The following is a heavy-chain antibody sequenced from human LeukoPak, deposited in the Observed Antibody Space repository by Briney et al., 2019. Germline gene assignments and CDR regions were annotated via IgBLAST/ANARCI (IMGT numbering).Heavy chain of an antibody. J-gene: IGHJ6*02. CDR3: AKDGGITTIVVVITDYYYYGMDV. Sequence: PGGSLRLSCAASGFTFSSYAMSWVRQAPGKGLEWVSAISGNGGSTYYADSVKGRFTITRDNANNTLYLQMKSLRQEDTDVSYCAKDGGITTIVVVITDYYYYGMDVWGQGTTVTVSS. D-gene: IGHD3-22*01. CDR2: ISGNGGST. CDR1: GFTFSSYA. V-gene: IGHV3-23*01.